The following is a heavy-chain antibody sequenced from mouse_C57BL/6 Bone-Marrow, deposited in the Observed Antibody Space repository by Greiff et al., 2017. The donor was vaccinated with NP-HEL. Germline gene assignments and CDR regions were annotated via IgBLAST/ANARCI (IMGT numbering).Heavy chain of an antibody. CDR3: ARRGLRYPWYAMDY. V-gene: IGHV5-15*01. CDR2: ISNLGYSI. J-gene: IGHJ4*01. Sequence: EVQVVESGGGLVQPGGSLKLSCAASGYTFTDYGMAWVRQAPRKGPEWVAFISNLGYSIYYADTVTGRFTISRENAKNTLYLEMSSLRSEETAMYYCARRGLRYPWYAMDYWGQGTSVTVSS. D-gene: IGHD1-1*01. CDR1: GYTFTDYG.